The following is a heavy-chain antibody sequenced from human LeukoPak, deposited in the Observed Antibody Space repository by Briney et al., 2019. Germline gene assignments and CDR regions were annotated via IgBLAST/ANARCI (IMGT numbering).Heavy chain of an antibody. D-gene: IGHD6-19*01. J-gene: IGHJ4*02. Sequence: ASVKVSCKASGGTFSSYAISWVRQATGQGLEWMGWMNPNSGNTGYAQKFQGRVTMTRDTSTSTVYMELSSLRSEDTAVYYCARDSLAVAEFDYWGQGTLVTVSS. V-gene: IGHV1-8*02. CDR2: MNPNSGNT. CDR3: ARDSLAVAEFDY. CDR1: GGTFSSYA.